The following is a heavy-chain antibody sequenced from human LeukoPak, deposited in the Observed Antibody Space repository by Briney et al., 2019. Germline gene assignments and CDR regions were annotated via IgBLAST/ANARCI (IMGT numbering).Heavy chain of an antibody. V-gene: IGHV3-53*01. D-gene: IGHD1-26*01. CDR1: GFTVSSNY. CDR2: IYSGGST. CDR3: ATCWDRDWYFDL. J-gene: IGHJ2*01. Sequence: PGGSLRLSCAASGFTVSSNYMSWVRQAPGKGLELVSVIYSGGSTYYADSVKGRFTISRDNSKNTLYLQMNSLRAEDTAVYYCATCWDRDWYFDLWGRGTLVTVSS.